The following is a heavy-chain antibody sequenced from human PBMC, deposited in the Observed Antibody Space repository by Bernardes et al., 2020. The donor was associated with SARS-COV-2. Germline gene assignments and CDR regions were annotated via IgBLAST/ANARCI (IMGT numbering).Heavy chain of an antibody. D-gene: IGHD3-10*01. J-gene: IGHJ6*04. CDR2: IDWDDDK. CDR3: ARIPLVGRGVGYYYYGMDV. Sequence: SGPTLVKPTQTLTLTCTFSGFSLSTSGMCVSWIRQPPGKALEWLARIDWDDDKYYSTSLKTRLTISKDTSKNQVVLTMTNMDPVDTATYYCARIPLVGRGVGYYYYGMDVWGKGTTVTVSS. CDR1: GFSLSTSGMC. V-gene: IGHV2-70*11.